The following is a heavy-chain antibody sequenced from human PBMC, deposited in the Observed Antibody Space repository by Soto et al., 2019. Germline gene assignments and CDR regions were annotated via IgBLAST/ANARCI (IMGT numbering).Heavy chain of an antibody. V-gene: IGHV3-33*01. CDR3: ARGNAVGNYFDY. J-gene: IGHJ4*02. D-gene: IGHD3-10*01. CDR2: IWYDGSNK. CDR1: GFTFSSYG. Sequence: QVQLVESGGGVVQPGRSLRLSCAASGFTFSSYGMHWVRKAPGKGLEWVAVIWYDGSNKYYADSVKGRFTISRDNSKNTLYLQMNSLRAEDTAVYYCARGNAVGNYFDYWGQGTLVTVSS.